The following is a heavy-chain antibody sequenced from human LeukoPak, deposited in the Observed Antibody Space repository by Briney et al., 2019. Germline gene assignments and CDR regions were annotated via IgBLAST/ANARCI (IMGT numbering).Heavy chain of an antibody. Sequence: GESLKISCKGSGYSFTSYWIGWVRQMPGKGLEWMGIIYPGDSDTRYSPSFQGQVTISADKSISTAYLQWSSLKASGTAMYYCARQGYSGYDRSGFDYWGQGTLVTVSS. D-gene: IGHD5-12*01. CDR3: ARQGYSGYDRSGFDY. CDR1: GYSFTSYW. V-gene: IGHV5-51*01. CDR2: IYPGDSDT. J-gene: IGHJ4*02.